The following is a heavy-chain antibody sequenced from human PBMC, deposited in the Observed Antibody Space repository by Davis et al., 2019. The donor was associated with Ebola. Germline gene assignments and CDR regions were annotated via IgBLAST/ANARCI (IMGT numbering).Heavy chain of an antibody. D-gene: IGHD3-3*01. CDR2: IKQDGSEK. CDR3: AREDGYYDFWSGYYTHHGMDV. V-gene: IGHV3-7*01. CDR1: GFTFSSYW. J-gene: IGHJ6*02. Sequence: PGGSLRLSCAASGFTFSSYWMSWVRQAPGKGLEWVANIKQDGSEKYYVDSVKGRFTISRDNAKNSLYLQMNSLRAEDTAVYYCAREDGYYDFWSGYYTHHGMDVWGQGTTVTVSS.